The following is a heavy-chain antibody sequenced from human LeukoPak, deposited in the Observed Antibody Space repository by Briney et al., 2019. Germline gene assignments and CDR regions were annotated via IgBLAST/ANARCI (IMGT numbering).Heavy chain of an antibody. V-gene: IGHV4-34*01. Sequence: SETLSLTCAAYGGSFSGYYWSWIRQPPGKGLEWIGEINHSGSTNYNPSLKSRVTISVDTSKNQFSLKLSSVTAADTAVYYCARGMASTVVTASYFDYWGQGTLVTVSS. CDR3: ARGMASTVVTASYFDY. CDR2: INHSGST. CDR1: GGSFSGYY. J-gene: IGHJ4*02. D-gene: IGHD4-23*01.